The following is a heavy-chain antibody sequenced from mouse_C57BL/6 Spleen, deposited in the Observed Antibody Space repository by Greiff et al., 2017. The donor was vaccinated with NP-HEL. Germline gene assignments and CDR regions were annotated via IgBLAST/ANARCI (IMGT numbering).Heavy chain of an antibody. CDR3: TSGGIYDGYYDAMDY. Sequence: EVQLQQSGTVLARPGASVKMSCKTSGYTFTSYWMHWVKQRPGQGLEWIGAIYPGNSDTSYNQKFKGKAKLTAVTSASTAYMELSSLTNEDSAVYYWTSGGIYDGYYDAMDYWGQGTSVTVSS. CDR2: IYPGNSDT. CDR1: GYTFTSYW. J-gene: IGHJ4*01. V-gene: IGHV1-5*01. D-gene: IGHD2-3*01.